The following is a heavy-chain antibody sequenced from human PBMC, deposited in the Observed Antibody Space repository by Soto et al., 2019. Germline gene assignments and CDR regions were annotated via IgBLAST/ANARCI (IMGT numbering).Heavy chain of an antibody. Sequence: ASVKVSCKASGYTFTSYDINWVRQATGQGLEWMGWMNPNSGNTGYAQKFQGRVTMTRNTSISTAYMELSSLRSEDTAVYYCARGLFPTTVTTIDYWGQGTLVTVSS. V-gene: IGHV1-8*01. D-gene: IGHD4-17*01. CDR2: MNPNSGNT. CDR1: GYTFTSYD. CDR3: ARGLFPTTVTTIDY. J-gene: IGHJ4*02.